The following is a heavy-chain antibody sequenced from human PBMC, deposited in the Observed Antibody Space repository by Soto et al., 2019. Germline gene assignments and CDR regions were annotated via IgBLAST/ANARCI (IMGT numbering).Heavy chain of an antibody. Sequence: PSETRSLTCTLSVYSVDQSYCSWIRQSPVNRIEWIGYIIHRVTIKYNPSLNSRVTMSLDTSKNQVSLRLTSVTAADTAIYFCARERSGFGYIDYWGLGTLVTVSS. CDR3: ARERSGFGYIDY. J-gene: IGHJ4*02. CDR1: VYSVDQSY. D-gene: IGHD3-3*01. CDR2: IIHRVTI. V-gene: IGHV4-59*02.